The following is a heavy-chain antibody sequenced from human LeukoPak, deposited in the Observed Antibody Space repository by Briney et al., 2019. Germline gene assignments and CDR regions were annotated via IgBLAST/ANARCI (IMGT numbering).Heavy chain of an antibody. CDR2: INHSGST. CDR1: GGSFSGYY. V-gene: IGHV4-34*01. Sequence: SETLSLTCAVYGGSFSGYYWSWIRQPPGKGLEWIGEINHSGSTYYNPPLKSRVTISVDTSKNQFSLKLSSVTAADTAVYYCFDEELGYWGQGTLVTVSS. CDR3: FDEELGY. J-gene: IGHJ4*02. D-gene: IGHD2/OR15-2a*01.